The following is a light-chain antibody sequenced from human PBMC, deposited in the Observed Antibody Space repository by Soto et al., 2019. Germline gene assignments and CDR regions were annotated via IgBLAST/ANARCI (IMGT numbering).Light chain of an antibody. CDR2: GAS. Sequence: DLQMTQSPFSLPASVGDRVNITCRASQSISNYLNWYQHKPGRAPSLLIHGASSLQGGVPSRFSGSGSGTDFSLTISSLHHEDFTTYYCQQTYSAPLTFGGGTRVEF. V-gene: IGKV1-39*01. J-gene: IGKJ4*01. CDR3: QQTYSAPLT. CDR1: QSISNY.